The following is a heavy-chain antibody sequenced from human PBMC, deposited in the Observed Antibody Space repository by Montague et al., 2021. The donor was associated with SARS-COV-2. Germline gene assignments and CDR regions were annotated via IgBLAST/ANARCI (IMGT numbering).Heavy chain of an antibody. CDR3: ARHRNYGDHSLDNWFHP. J-gene: IGHJ5*02. V-gene: IGHV4-59*08. Sequence: SETLSLTCTVSGGSMSDHYWAWIRQPPGKGLEWLAYIYYSGGINSNASLKSRVSMLVDTSKNQFSLKLSSVTAADTAVYYCARHRNYGDHSLDNWFHPWGQGTLVTVSS. CDR1: GGSMSDHY. CDR2: IYYSGGI. D-gene: IGHD4-17*01.